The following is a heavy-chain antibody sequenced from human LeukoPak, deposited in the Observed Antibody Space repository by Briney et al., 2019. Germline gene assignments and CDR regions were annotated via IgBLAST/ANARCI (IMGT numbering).Heavy chain of an antibody. V-gene: IGHV4-38-2*01. CDR3: ARYVTSCFDY. D-gene: IGHD2-21*02. CDR1: GYSISSGYY. CDR2: IYHSGST. J-gene: IGHJ4*02. Sequence: SETLSLTCAVSGYSISSGYYWGWIRQPPGKGLGWIGSIYHSGSTYYNPSLKSRVTISVDTSKNQFSLKLSSVTAADTAVYYCARYVTSCFDYWGQGTLVTVSS.